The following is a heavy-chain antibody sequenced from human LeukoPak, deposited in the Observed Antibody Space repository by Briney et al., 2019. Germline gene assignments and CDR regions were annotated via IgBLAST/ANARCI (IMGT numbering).Heavy chain of an antibody. CDR1: GGTFSSYA. D-gene: IGHD5-12*01. Sequence: EASVTVSCTASGGTFSSYAISWVRQAPGQGLEWMGGIIPIFGTANYAQKFQGRVTITADESTSTAYMELSSLRSEDTAVYYCARGDIVATQYFDYWGRGTLVTVSS. V-gene: IGHV1-69*13. CDR2: IIPIFGTA. CDR3: ARGDIVATQYFDY. J-gene: IGHJ4*02.